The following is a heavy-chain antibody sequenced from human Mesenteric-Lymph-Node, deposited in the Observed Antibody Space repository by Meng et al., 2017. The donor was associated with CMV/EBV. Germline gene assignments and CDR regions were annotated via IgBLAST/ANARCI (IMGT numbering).Heavy chain of an antibody. CDR2: INPNSGGT. D-gene: IGHD3-16*02. J-gene: IGHJ6*02. Sequence: ASVKVSCKASGYTFTGYYMHWVRQAPGQGLEWMGWINPNSGGTNYAQKFQGRVTMTRDTSISTAYMEVSRLRSDDTAVYYCARDDTYRYYYAMDVWGQGTTVTVSS. V-gene: IGHV1-2*02. CDR3: ARDDTYRYYYAMDV. CDR1: GYTFTGYY.